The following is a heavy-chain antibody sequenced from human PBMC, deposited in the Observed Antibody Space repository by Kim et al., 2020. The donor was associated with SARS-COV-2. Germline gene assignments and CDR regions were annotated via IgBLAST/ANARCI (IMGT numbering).Heavy chain of an antibody. V-gene: IGHV1-18*04. CDR2: ISAYNGNT. J-gene: IGHJ6*02. CDR1: GYTFTSYG. CDR3: ARSLLLWFGEFYYYYGMDV. D-gene: IGHD3-10*01. Sequence: ASVKVSCKASGYTFTSYGISWVRQAPGQGLEWMGWISAYNGNTNYAQKLQGRVTMTTDTSTSTAYMELRSLRSDDTAVYYCARSLLLWFGEFYYYYGMDVWGQGTTVTVSS.